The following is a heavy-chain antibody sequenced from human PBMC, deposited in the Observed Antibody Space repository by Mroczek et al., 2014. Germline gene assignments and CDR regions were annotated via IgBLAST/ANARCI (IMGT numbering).Heavy chain of an antibody. V-gene: IGHV3-21*01. Sequence: ESGGGLVKPGGSLRLSCAASGFTFSSYSMNWVRQAPGKGLEWVSSISSSSSYIYYADSVKGRFTISRDNAKNSLYLQMNSLRAEDTAVYYCARGGRPGDRYYFDYVGPGNPGHRLL. D-gene: IGHD7-27*01. J-gene: IGHJ4*02. CDR1: GFTFSSYS. CDR3: ARGGRPGDRYYFDY. CDR2: ISSSSSYI.